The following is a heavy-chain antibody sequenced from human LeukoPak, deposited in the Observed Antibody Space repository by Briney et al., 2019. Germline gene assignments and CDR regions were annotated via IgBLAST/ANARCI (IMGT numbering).Heavy chain of an antibody. CDR3: ARDPGGSSSWYPLVVARYYYGMDV. CDR2: ISYDGSNK. V-gene: IGHV3-30-3*01. D-gene: IGHD6-13*01. CDR1: GFTFSGYA. J-gene: IGHJ6*02. Sequence: GGSLRLSCAASGFTFSGYAMHWVRQAPGKGLEWVAVISYDGSNKYYADSVKGRFTISRDNSKNTLYLQMNSLRAEDTAVYYCARDPGGSSSWYPLVVARYYYGMDVWGQGTTVTVSS.